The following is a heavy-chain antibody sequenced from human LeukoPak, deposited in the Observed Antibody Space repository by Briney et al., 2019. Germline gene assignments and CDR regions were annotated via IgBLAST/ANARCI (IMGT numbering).Heavy chain of an antibody. J-gene: IGHJ4*02. Sequence: SETLSLICTVSGGSISSSGYYWGWIRQPPGKGLEWIGSIYYSGSTYYNPSLKSRVTISVDTSKNQFSLKLSSVTAADTAVYYCARQDGSGSRDYWGQGTLVTVSS. V-gene: IGHV4-39*01. CDR2: IYYSGST. CDR3: ARQDGSGSRDY. CDR1: GGSISSSGYY. D-gene: IGHD3-10*01.